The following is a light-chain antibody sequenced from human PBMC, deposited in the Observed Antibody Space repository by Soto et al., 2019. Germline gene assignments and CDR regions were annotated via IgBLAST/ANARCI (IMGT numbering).Light chain of an antibody. J-gene: IGKJ1*01. CDR3: QQSYNTPWT. Sequence: DIQMTQSPSSLSAFVGDTVTITCRASPDISSFLNWYQQKPGNAPNLLIYASSTLQSGVPSRFSGSGSGTDFTLTINSLQPEDFATYYCQQSYNTPWTFGQGTKVEVK. V-gene: IGKV1-39*01. CDR2: ASS. CDR1: PDISSF.